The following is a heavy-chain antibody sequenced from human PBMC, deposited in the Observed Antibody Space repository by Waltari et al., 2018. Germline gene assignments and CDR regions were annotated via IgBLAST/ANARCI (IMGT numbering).Heavy chain of an antibody. CDR1: GYTFTDYY. V-gene: IGHV1-69-2*01. Sequence: EVQLVQSGAEVKKPGATVKISCKASGYTFTDYYMHWVQQAPGKGLEWMGRVDPEDGETIYAEKFQGRVTITADTSTDTAYMELSSLRSEDTAVYYCATSAIVLMVYAIPNLFDYWGQGTLVTVSS. D-gene: IGHD2-8*01. CDR2: VDPEDGET. CDR3: ATSAIVLMVYAIPNLFDY. J-gene: IGHJ4*02.